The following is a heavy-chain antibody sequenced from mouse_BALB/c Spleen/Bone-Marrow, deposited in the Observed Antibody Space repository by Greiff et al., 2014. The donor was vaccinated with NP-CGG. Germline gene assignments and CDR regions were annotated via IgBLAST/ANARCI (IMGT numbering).Heavy chain of an antibody. J-gene: IGHJ4*01. CDR3: ARWLLRYYAMDD. V-gene: IGHV1-69*02. Sequence: QVKLQQSGAELVKPGALVKLSCKASGYTFTRYWMHWVKPRPGQGLEWTGDIDPSDSYANYNQKFKGKATLTVDKSSSTAYMQLSSLTSEDSAVYFCARWLLRYYAMDDWGQGTSVTVSS. CDR1: GYTFTRYW. D-gene: IGHD2-3*01. CDR2: IDPSDSYA.